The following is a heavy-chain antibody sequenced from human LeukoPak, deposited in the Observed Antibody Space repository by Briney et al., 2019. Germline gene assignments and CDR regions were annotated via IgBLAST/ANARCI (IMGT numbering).Heavy chain of an antibody. Sequence: GGSLRLPCALSGATVSSNHMSWVRQAPGKGLEWVSAIYAAGGTYYADSVKGRFTLSRDISKNMLYLQLNSLRAEDTAVYYCVRDSSWGQGALVTVSS. J-gene: IGHJ4*02. V-gene: IGHV3-66*01. CDR2: IYAAGGT. CDR3: VRDSS. CDR1: GATVSSNH.